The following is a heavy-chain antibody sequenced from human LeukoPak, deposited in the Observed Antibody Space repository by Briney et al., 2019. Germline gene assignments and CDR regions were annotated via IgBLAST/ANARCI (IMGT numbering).Heavy chain of an antibody. CDR1: GYTFTSYY. CDR3: ARDLRSAGFDY. D-gene: IGHD2-15*01. J-gene: IGHJ4*02. Sequence: ASVKVSCKASGYTFTSYYMHWVRQAPGQGLEWMGIINPSGGSTSYAQKFQGRVTMTRDVSTSTVYMELSSLRSEDTAVYYCARDLRSAGFDYWGQGTLVTVSS. CDR2: INPSGGST. V-gene: IGHV1-46*01.